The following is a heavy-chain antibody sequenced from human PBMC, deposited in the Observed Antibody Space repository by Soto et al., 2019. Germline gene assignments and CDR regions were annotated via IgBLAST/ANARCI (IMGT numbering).Heavy chain of an antibody. J-gene: IGHJ3*02. Sequence: PGGSLRLSCAASGFTFSSYAMHWVRQAPGKGLERVAVISYDGSNKYYADSVKGRFTISRDNSKNTLYLQMNSLRAEDTAVYYCAREYYYDSSGYEMTDAFDIWGQGTMVTVSS. CDR2: ISYDGSNK. CDR3: AREYYYDSSGYEMTDAFDI. V-gene: IGHV3-30-3*01. CDR1: GFTFSSYA. D-gene: IGHD3-22*01.